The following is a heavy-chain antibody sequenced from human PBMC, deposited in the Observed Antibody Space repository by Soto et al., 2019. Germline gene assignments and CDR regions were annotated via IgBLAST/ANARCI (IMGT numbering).Heavy chain of an antibody. CDR3: ARDVDYVWGSYRWSDAFDI. V-gene: IGHV3-21*01. CDR1: GFTFSSYS. Sequence: GRSLRLSCAASGFTFSSYSMNLDRQAPGKGLECVSSISSTSSYIYYADSVKGRFTISRDNAKNSLYLQMNSLRAEDTAVYYSARDVDYVWGSYRWSDAFDIWGQGTMVTVSS. CDR2: ISSTSSYI. D-gene: IGHD3-16*02. J-gene: IGHJ3*02.